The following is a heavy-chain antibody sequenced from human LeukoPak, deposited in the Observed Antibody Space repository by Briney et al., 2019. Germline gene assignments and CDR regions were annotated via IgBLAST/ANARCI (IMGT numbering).Heavy chain of an antibody. J-gene: IGHJ4*02. CDR3: AKGAYDYIEIAYFDY. D-gene: IGHD5-12*01. Sequence: QPGGSLRLSCAASGFTFSSYWMHWVRQAPGKGLVWVSRINSDGSSTSYADSVKGRFTISRDKSKNTLYLQMNSLRAEDTAVYYCAKGAYDYIEIAYFDYWGQGSLVTVSS. V-gene: IGHV3-74*01. CDR2: INSDGSST. CDR1: GFTFSSYW.